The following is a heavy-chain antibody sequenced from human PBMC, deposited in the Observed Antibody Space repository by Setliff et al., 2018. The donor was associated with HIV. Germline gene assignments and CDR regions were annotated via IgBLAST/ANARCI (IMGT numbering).Heavy chain of an antibody. CDR1: GYMFIAYG. CDR3: AKTTPQPHYYYYVDV. J-gene: IGHJ6*03. CDR2: ISASNGNT. D-gene: IGHD4-17*01. V-gene: IGHV1-18*01. Sequence: ASVKVSCKTSGYMFIAYGISWVRQAPGQGLEWMGWISASNGNTHYAQKVQGRVTLTTDTSTNTAYMELRSLRSDDAAVYYCAKTTPQPHYYYYVDVWGKGTTVTVSS.